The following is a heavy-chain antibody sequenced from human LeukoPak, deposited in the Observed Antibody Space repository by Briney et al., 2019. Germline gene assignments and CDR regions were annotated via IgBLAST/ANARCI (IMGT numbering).Heavy chain of an antibody. Sequence: KPSETLSLTCTVSGVSITSSSYNWGWIRQPPGKGLEWIGSIYYSGNTYYNSSLQSRVSISLDTSKNQFSLKVRSVTAADTAVYYCARGKGNYDMLAGIFDYWGQGTLVTVSS. V-gene: IGHV4-39*07. CDR1: GVSITSSSYN. J-gene: IGHJ4*02. CDR2: IYYSGNT. D-gene: IGHD3-9*01. CDR3: ARGKGNYDMLAGIFDY.